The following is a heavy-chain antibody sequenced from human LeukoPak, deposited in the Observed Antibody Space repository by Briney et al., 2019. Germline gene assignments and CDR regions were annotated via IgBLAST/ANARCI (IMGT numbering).Heavy chain of an antibody. CDR2: ISWNSGRI. CDR1: GFTFDDYA. CDR3: AREGRSLQTY. D-gene: IGHD5-24*01. V-gene: IGHV3-9*01. Sequence: GGSLRLSCAASGFTFDDYAMHWVRQAPGKGLEWVSGISWNSGRIGYVDSVKGRSTISRDNAKNSLYLQMNSLRVEDTAVYYCAREGRSLQTYWGQGTLVTVSS. J-gene: IGHJ4*02.